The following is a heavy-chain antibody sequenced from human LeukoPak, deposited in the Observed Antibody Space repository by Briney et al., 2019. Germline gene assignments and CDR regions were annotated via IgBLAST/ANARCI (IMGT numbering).Heavy chain of an antibody. J-gene: IGHJ4*02. CDR2: IRYDGSNK. Sequence: PGGSLRLSCAASGFTFSSYGMHWVRQAPGKGLEWVAFIRYDGSNKYYADSVKGRFTISRDNSKNTVYLQMSSLRAEDTAVYYCAKTDCTSSSCYTIDSWGQGTLVTVSS. CDR1: GFTFSSYG. CDR3: AKTDCTSSSCYTIDS. D-gene: IGHD2-2*02. V-gene: IGHV3-30*02.